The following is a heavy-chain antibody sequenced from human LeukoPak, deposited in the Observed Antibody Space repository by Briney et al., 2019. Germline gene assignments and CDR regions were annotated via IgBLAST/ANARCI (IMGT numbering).Heavy chain of an antibody. CDR3: ARDLGGWPPSYYFDY. CDR2: INWSGSNT. J-gene: IGHJ4*02. Sequence: PGGSLRLSCAASGFTFDDYGMSWVRQAPGRGLEWVSGINWSGSNTGYADSVKGQFTISRDNAKNSLYLQMNSLRAELTALYYCARDLGGWPPSYYFDYWGQGTLVTVSS. D-gene: IGHD6-19*01. CDR1: GFTFDDYG. V-gene: IGHV3-20*04.